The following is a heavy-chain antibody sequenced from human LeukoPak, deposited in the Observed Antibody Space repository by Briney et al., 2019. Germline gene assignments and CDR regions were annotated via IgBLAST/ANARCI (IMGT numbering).Heavy chain of an antibody. CDR2: MNQFGSEK. V-gene: IGHV3-7*01. D-gene: IGHD2-15*01. CDR3: ATYCSGSSCYTFEI. CDR1: GFTFSNCW. J-gene: IGHJ3*02. Sequence: GGSLRLSCAASGFTFSNCWMAWVRQAPGKGLEWVGNMNQFGSEKYYVDSVKGRLTISRDNAKNSLYLQMDSLRAEDTAVYYCATYCSGSSCYTFEIWGQGTMVTVSS.